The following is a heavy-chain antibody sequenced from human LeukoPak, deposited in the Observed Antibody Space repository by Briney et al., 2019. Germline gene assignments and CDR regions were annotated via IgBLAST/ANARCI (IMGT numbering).Heavy chain of an antibody. J-gene: IGHJ4*02. CDR1: GFTFSSYW. D-gene: IGHD6-19*01. CDR3: ARVAVGEYNFHH. Sequence: PGGSLRLSCAASGFTFSSYWMNWVRQAPGKGLEWVANIKQDGSEKYYVDSVQGRFTISRDNAKNTLYLQMNSLRAEDTAVYFCARVAVGEYNFHHWGQGTLVTVSS. V-gene: IGHV3-7*01. CDR2: IKQDGSEK.